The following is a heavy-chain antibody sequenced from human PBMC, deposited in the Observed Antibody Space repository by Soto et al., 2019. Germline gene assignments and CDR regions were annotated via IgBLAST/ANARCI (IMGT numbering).Heavy chain of an antibody. CDR2: IYYSGST. CDR3: ARSRGDYYYYMDV. CDR1: GGSISRSSYY. V-gene: IGHV4-39*01. Sequence: QLQLQESGPGLVKPSETLSLTCTVSGGSISRSSYYWGWIRQPPGKGLEWIGSIYYSGSTYYNPSLKSRVTISVDTSTTQFSLKPGSVTAADKAVYYSARSRGDYYYYMDVWGKGTTVTVSS. J-gene: IGHJ6*03.